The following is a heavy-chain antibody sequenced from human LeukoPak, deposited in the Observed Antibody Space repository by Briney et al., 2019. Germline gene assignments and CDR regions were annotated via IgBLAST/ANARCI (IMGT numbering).Heavy chain of an antibody. V-gene: IGHV3-23*01. Sequence: GGSLRLSCAASGFTFSRYAMSWVRQAPGKGLEWVSAISGSGGSTYYADSVKGRFTISRDNSKNTLYLQMNSPRAEDTAVYYCAKSPDIVVVEPLGWGQGTLVTVSS. D-gene: IGHD2-2*01. J-gene: IGHJ4*02. CDR3: AKSPDIVVVEPLG. CDR2: ISGSGGST. CDR1: GFTFSRYA.